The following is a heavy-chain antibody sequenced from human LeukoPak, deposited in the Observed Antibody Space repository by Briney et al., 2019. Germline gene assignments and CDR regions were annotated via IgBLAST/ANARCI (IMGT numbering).Heavy chain of an antibody. Sequence: GGSLRLSCAGSAFAFDDYAMHWVRQPPGKGPEWVSGISSNSGNIDYADSVKGRFTISRDTAKNSLYLLMNSLRTEDTALYYCAVPAMDVWGQGTTVTVSS. CDR2: ISSNSGNI. CDR3: AVPAMDV. J-gene: IGHJ6*02. CDR1: AFAFDDYA. V-gene: IGHV3-9*01.